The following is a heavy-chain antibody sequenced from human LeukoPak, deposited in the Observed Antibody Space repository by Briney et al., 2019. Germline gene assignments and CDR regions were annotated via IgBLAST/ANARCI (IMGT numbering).Heavy chain of an antibody. J-gene: IGHJ4*02. CDR3: AKVRYCSGVNCYPDDN. V-gene: IGHV3-23*01. CDR1: GFTFNKYA. CDR2: ISGTGGST. D-gene: IGHD2-15*01. Sequence: GGSLTLSCAASGFTFNKYAMNWVRQPPGKGLEWVSSISGTGGSTYYADSVKGRLTLSRDNSENTLYLQLNSLRAEDSGIYYCAKVRYCSGVNCYPDDNWGQGTLVTVSS.